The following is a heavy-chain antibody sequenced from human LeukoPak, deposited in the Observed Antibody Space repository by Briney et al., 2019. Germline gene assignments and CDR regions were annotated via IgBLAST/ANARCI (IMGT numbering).Heavy chain of an antibody. Sequence: GGSLRLSCAASGFTFSSYCMSWVRQAPGKGLEWVSAIIGSGGSTYYADSVKGRFTISRDNSKNTLYLQMNSLRAEDTAVYYCAKDIVVVPAAMAGFDYWGQGTLVTVSS. J-gene: IGHJ4*02. CDR2: IIGSGGST. V-gene: IGHV3-23*01. D-gene: IGHD2-2*01. CDR1: GFTFSSYC. CDR3: AKDIVVVPAAMAGFDY.